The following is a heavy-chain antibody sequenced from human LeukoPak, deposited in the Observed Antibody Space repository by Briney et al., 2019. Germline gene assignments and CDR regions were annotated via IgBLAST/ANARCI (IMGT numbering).Heavy chain of an antibody. D-gene: IGHD3-10*01. J-gene: IGHJ5*02. V-gene: IGHV1-18*01. Sequence: ASVTVSCKASGYTFTIYGISWVRQAPGQGLEWMGWISAYNGNTNYAQKLQGRVTMTTDTSTSTAYMELRSLRSDDTAVYYCARVWFGESNWFDPWGQGTLVTVSS. CDR3: ARVWFGESNWFDP. CDR1: GYTFTIYG. CDR2: ISAYNGNT.